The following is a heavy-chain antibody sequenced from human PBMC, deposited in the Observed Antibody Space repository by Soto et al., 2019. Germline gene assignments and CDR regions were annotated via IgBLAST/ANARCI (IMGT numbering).Heavy chain of an antibody. V-gene: IGHV3-53*01. CDR2: IYTDDNI. J-gene: IGHJ6*02. CDR1: GFPVSGNY. D-gene: IGHD2-21*01. Sequence: EVQLVESGGGLVQPGGSLRLSCAASGFPVSGNYVTWVRQAPGKGLEWVSVIYTDDNIYYADSVTGRFTISRDQSKNTFYLQMNRLRVEDTAVYYCATELIAKYGMDVWGQGTTVTVSS. CDR3: ATELIAKYGMDV.